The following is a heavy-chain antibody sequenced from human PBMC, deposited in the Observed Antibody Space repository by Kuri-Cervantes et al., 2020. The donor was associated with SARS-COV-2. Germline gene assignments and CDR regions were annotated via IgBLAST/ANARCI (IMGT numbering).Heavy chain of an antibody. D-gene: IGHD3-3*01. Sequence: ASVKVSCKASGYTFTSYGISWVRQAPGQGLEWMGWISAYNGNTNYAQKLQGRVTMTTDTSTSTAYMELRSLRSDDTAVYYCARDPGITIFGVPSSFDLWGRGTLVTVSS. CDR2: ISAYNGNT. CDR1: GYTFTSYG. CDR3: ARDPGITIFGVPSSFDL. J-gene: IGHJ2*01. V-gene: IGHV1-18*01.